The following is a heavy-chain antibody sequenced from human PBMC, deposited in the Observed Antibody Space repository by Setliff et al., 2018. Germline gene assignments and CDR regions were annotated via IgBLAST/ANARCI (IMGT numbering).Heavy chain of an antibody. Sequence: NPSETLSLTCTVSGGSISRDYWMWIRQPPGKGLEWIGYIFYSGSTNYNPALKSRVTISKDTSKNQFSLRLTSATAADTAVYYCARHGGWTPFDFWGQGALVTVSS. D-gene: IGHD2-15*01. CDR3: ARHGGWTPFDF. CDR2: IFYSGST. CDR1: GGSISRDY. J-gene: IGHJ4*02. V-gene: IGHV4-59*08.